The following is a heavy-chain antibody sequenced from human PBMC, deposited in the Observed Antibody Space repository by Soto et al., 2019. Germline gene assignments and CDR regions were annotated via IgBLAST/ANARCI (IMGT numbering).Heavy chain of an antibody. J-gene: IGHJ3*02. CDR3: ARGVVVVAATGDAFAI. CDR2: IIPIFGTA. V-gene: IGHV1-69*01. CDR1: GGTFSSYA. Sequence: QVQLVQSGAEVRKPGSSVKVSCKASGGTFSSYAISWVRQAPGQGLEWMGGIIPIFGTANYAQKFQGRVTITADESTSTAYMELSSLRPEDTAVYYCARGVVVVAATGDAFAIWGQGTMVTVSS. D-gene: IGHD2-15*01.